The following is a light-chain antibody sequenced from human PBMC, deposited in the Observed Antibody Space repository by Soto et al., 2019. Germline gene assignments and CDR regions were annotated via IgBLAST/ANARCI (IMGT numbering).Light chain of an antibody. CDR2: GTS. J-gene: IGKJ1*01. CDR1: PSVSSSY. CDR3: QQYGSSSWT. Sequence: ELVLTQSPGTLSLSPGERATLSCRASPSVSSSYLAWYQQKPGQAPRLLIYGTSSRATAIPDRFSGSGSGTDFTLTISRLEPEDFAVYYCQQYGSSSWTFGQGTKVEIK. V-gene: IGKV3-20*01.